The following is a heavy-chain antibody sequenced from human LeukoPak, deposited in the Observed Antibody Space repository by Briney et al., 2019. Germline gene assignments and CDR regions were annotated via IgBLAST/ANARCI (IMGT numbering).Heavy chain of an antibody. D-gene: IGHD2-15*01. J-gene: IGHJ6*03. CDR3: ARIGIRANYYHYYYMDV. V-gene: IGHV3-53*01. Sequence: GGSLRLSCAASGFTVSSNYMSWVRQAPGKGLEWVSVIYSGGSTYYADSVKGRFTISRDNSKNTLYLQMNSLRAEDTAVYYCARIGIRANYYHYYYMDVWGKGTTVTVSS. CDR2: IYSGGST. CDR1: GFTVSSNY.